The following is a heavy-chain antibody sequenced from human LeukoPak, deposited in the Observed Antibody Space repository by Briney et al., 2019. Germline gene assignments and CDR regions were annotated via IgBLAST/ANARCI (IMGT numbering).Heavy chain of an antibody. CDR2: INPNSGGT. CDR1: GYTFTGYD. V-gene: IGHV1-2*06. D-gene: IGHD6-13*01. Sequence: ASVKVSCKASGYTFTGYDMHWVRQAPGHGLEWMGRINPNSGGTNYAQKFQGRVTMTRDTSISTAYMELSRLRSDDTAVYYCARPSSSWYPDYYYYMDVWGKGTTVTVSS. J-gene: IGHJ6*03. CDR3: ARPSSSWYPDYYYYMDV.